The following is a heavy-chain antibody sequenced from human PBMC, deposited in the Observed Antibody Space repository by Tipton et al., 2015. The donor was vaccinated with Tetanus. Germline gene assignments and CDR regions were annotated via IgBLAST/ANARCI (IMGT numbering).Heavy chain of an antibody. CDR1: GDSISSGPYS. J-gene: IGHJ4*02. CDR3: ARVSRRNLYFDY. V-gene: IGHV4-31*03. Sequence: TLSLTCTVSGDSISSGPYSWSWLRQHPGKGLELIGYIYYSGTSYIGPSLTRRVSIAVDTSRNQFSLNLTSVTVADSAVYFCARVSRRNLYFDYWGPGAQVTVSS. CDR2: IYYSGTS. D-gene: IGHD2/OR15-2a*01.